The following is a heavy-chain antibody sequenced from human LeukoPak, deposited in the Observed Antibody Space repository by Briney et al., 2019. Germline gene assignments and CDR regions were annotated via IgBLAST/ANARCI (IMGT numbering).Heavy chain of an antibody. J-gene: IGHJ4*02. CDR2: IYYSGST. V-gene: IGHV4-30-2*05. CDR3: ARYYDSSGYSKYAIDY. CDR1: GGSISSGGYS. Sequence: SETLSLTCAVSGGSISSGGYSWSWIRQPPGKGLEWIGYIYYSGSTYYNPSLKSRVTISVDTSKNQFSLKLSSVTAADTAVYYCARYYDSSGYSKYAIDYWGQGTLVTVSS. D-gene: IGHD3-22*01.